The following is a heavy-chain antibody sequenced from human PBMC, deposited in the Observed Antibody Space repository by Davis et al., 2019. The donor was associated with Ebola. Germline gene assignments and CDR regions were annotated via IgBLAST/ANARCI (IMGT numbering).Heavy chain of an antibody. CDR1: GDSISSGHYY. Sequence: SDTLSPTCTVPGDSISSGHYYWSWIRQPPGKGLEWIGNIYYSRSIYYRSSLKSRVTMSINMSRSQFSLRLSSVTAADTAVYYCARLQRDYYDSGGYYLTAYFFDSWGQGTLVTVSS. V-gene: IGHV4-30-4*02. J-gene: IGHJ4*02. CDR2: IYYSRSI. CDR3: ARLQRDYYDSGGYYLTAYFFDS. D-gene: IGHD3-22*01.